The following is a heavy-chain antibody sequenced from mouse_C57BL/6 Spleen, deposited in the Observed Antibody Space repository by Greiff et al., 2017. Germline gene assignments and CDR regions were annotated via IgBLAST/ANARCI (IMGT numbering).Heavy chain of an antibody. CDR3: ARSVYDGFYFDY. Sequence: QVQLQQSGPELVKPGASVKISCKASGYAFSSSWMNWVKQRPGKGLEWIGRIYPGDGDTNYNGKFKGKATLTADKSSSTAYMQLSSLTSEDSAVYFCARSVYDGFYFDYWGQGTTLTVSS. CDR2: IYPGDGDT. CDR1: GYAFSSSW. D-gene: IGHD2-12*01. V-gene: IGHV1-82*01. J-gene: IGHJ2*01.